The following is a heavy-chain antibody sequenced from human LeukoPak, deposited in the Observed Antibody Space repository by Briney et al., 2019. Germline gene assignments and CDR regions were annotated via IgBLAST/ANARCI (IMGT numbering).Heavy chain of an antibody. J-gene: IGHJ6*02. CDR2: ISSNGGST. CDR1: GFTFSSYA. Sequence: GGSLRLSCAASGFTFSSYAMHWVRQAPGKGLEYVSAISSNGGSTYYADSVKGRFTISRDNSKNTLYLQMGSLRAEDMAVYYCARGNRGNYYYGMDVWGQGTTVTVSS. CDR3: ARGNRGNYYYGMDV. V-gene: IGHV3-64*02.